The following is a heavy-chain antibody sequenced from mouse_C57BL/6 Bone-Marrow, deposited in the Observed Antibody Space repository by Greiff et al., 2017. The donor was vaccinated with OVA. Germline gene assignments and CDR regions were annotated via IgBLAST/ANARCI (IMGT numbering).Heavy chain of an antibody. J-gene: IGHJ1*03. CDR3: ARRPPRWDDWYFDV. D-gene: IGHD4-1*01. CDR2: ISSGGRYT. CDR1: GFTFSSYG. V-gene: IGHV5-6*01. Sequence: EVQRVESGGDLVKPGGSLNLSCAASGFTFSSYGMSWVRQTPDPRLEWIATISSGGRYTYYPDNLKGRFTISRDNAKNTLYLQRSSLQSEDTAMDYGARRPPRWDDWYFDVWGTGTTVTVSS.